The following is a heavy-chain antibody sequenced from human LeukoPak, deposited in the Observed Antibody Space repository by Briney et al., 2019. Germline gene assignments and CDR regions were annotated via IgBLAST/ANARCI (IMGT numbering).Heavy chain of an antibody. CDR1: GFTFSSYA. D-gene: IGHD6-13*01. CDR2: ISGSGGST. J-gene: IGHJ4*02. CDR3: ARQVAAAGAIDY. V-gene: IGHV3-23*01. Sequence: GGSLRLSCAASGFTFSSYAMSWVRQAPGKGLEWVSAISGSGGSTYYADSVKGRFTISRENAKNSLYLQMNNLRAGDTAVYYCARQVAAAGAIDYWGQGTLVTVSS.